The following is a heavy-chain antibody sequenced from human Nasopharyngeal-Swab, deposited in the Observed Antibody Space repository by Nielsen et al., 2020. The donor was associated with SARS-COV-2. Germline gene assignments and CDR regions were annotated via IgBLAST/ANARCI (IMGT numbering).Heavy chain of an antibody. Sequence: APVKVSCKASGYTFTSYAMSWVRQAPGQGLEWMGWINTNTGNPTYAQGFTGRFVFSLDTSVSTAYLQISSLKAEDTAVYYCARDGLSLQYSSGWYGWFDPWGQGTLVTVSS. CDR1: GYTFTSYA. D-gene: IGHD6-19*01. CDR2: INTNTGNP. J-gene: IGHJ5*02. CDR3: ARDGLSLQYSSGWYGWFDP. V-gene: IGHV7-4-1*02.